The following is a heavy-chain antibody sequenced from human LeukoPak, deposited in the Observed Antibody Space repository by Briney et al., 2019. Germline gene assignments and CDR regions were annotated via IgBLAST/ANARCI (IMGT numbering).Heavy chain of an antibody. CDR1: GFTFSSYG. J-gene: IGHJ4*02. Sequence: GRSLRLSCAASGFTFSSYGMHWVRQAPGKGLEWVAVISYDGSNKYYADSVKGRFTISRDNSKNSLYLQMNSLRDEDTAVYYCARAWASGRSGFDYWGQGTLVTVSS. V-gene: IGHV3-30*03. D-gene: IGHD2-15*01. CDR3: ARAWASGRSGFDY. CDR2: ISYDGSNK.